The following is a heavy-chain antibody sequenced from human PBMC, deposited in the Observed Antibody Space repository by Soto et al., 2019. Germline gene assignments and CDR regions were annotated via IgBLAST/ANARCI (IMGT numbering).Heavy chain of an antibody. J-gene: IGHJ4*02. Sequence: GGSLRLSCAASGFTFSSYSMNWVRQAPGKGLEWVSYISSSSSTIYYADSVKGRFTISRDNAKNSLYLQMNSLRAEDTAVYYCAKYYDILTGYSQLDYWGQGTLVTVPS. CDR3: AKYYDILTGYSQLDY. V-gene: IGHV3-48*01. CDR2: ISSSSSTI. D-gene: IGHD3-9*01. CDR1: GFTFSSYS.